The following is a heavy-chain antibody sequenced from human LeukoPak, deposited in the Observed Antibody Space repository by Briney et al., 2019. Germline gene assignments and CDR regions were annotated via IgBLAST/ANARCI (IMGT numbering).Heavy chain of an antibody. CDR2: INPNSGGT. CDR1: GYTFTSFD. J-gene: IGHJ4*02. Sequence: VASVKVSFKASGYTFTSFDINWVRQATGQGLEWMGWINPNSGGTNYAQKFQGRVTMTRDTSISTAYMELSRLRSDDTAVYYCARERADGDYFGDYWGQGTLVTVSS. CDR3: ARERADGDYFGDY. D-gene: IGHD4-17*01. V-gene: IGHV1-2*02.